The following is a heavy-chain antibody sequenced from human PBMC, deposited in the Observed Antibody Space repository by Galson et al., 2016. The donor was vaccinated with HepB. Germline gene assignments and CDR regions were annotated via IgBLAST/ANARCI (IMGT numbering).Heavy chain of an antibody. Sequence: SLRLSCAASGFTFSRYGMHWVRQAPGEGLESVAFIWYDGTNKFYADSVKGRFTISRDNSKNTLYLQLNSLRAEDTAVYYCAREDPNIAVAALDYWGQGTLVTDSS. J-gene: IGHJ4*02. CDR1: GFTFSRYG. CDR2: IWYDGTNK. D-gene: IGHD6-19*01. CDR3: AREDPNIAVAALDY. V-gene: IGHV3-33*01.